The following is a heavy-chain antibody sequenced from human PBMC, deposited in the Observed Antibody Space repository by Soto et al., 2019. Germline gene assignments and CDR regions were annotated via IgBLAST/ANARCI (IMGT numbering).Heavy chain of an antibody. D-gene: IGHD7-27*01. J-gene: IGHJ4*01. V-gene: IGHV3-53*01. CDR2: IFSGGRT. CDR3: ASVPDTGGRDFFDY. CDR1: GFTISTNY. Sequence: EVHLVESGGGLIQPGGSLGLSCAASGFTISTNYMSWVRQAPGKGLEWVSVIFSGGRTYYADSVKGRCTISRDISKNTLYLQMNSLRADDTAVYYCASVPDTGGRDFFDYWGHGTLVTVSS.